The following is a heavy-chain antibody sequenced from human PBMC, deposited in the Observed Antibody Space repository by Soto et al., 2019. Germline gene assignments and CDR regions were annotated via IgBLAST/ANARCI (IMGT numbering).Heavy chain of an antibody. CDR2: ISGSGGST. V-gene: IGHV3-23*01. CDR3: AKDAVYYYDSSGSRFDP. D-gene: IGHD3-22*01. Sequence: EVQLLESGGGLVQPGGSLRLSCAASGFTFSSYAMSWVRQAPGKGLEWVSAISGSGGSTYYADSVKGRFTISRDNSKNTLYLQMNSLRAEDTAVYYCAKDAVYYYDSSGSRFDPWGQVTLVTVSS. CDR1: GFTFSSYA. J-gene: IGHJ5*02.